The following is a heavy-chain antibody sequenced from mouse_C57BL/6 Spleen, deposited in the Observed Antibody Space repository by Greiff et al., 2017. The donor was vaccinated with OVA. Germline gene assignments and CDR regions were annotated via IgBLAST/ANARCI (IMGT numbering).Heavy chain of an antibody. J-gene: IGHJ3*01. D-gene: IGHD1-1*01. V-gene: IGHV1-80*01. CDR3: ARGDYGSSQGWFAY. CDR2: IYPGDGDT. CDR1: GYAFSSYW. Sequence: VQLVESGAELVKPGASVKISCKASGYAFSSYWMNWVKQRPGKGLEWIGQIYPGDGDTNYNGKFKGKATLTADKSSSTAYMQLSSLTSEDSAVYFCARGDYGSSQGWFAYWGQGTLVTVSA.